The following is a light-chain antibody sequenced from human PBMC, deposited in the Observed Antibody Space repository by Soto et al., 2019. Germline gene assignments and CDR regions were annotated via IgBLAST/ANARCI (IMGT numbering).Light chain of an antibody. V-gene: IGLV2-14*01. CDR2: DVS. Sequence: QSALTQPASVSGSPGQSIAISCTGTSSDVGAYDYVSWYQQHPGKAPKLMIYDVSNRPSGVSNRFSGSKSGNTASLTISGLQAEDEADDYCSSYTSSSTPLYVFGTGTKVTVL. CDR3: SSYTSSSTPLYV. CDR1: SSDVGAYDY. J-gene: IGLJ1*01.